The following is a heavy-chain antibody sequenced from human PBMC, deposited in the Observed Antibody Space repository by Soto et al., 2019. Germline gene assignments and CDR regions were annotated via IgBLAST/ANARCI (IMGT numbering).Heavy chain of an antibody. D-gene: IGHD2-21*02. V-gene: IGHV1-58*01. CDR2: IGVSRGNT. Sequence: SVKVSCKTSGFTFSNSAVQWVRQARGQRLEWMGWIGVSRGNTNYAQTLQGRVTITRDMSTGTAYMEVRSLRSDDTAVYYCAAEVYSGGDCCHFDYWGQGSLVTVSS. J-gene: IGHJ4*01. CDR3: AAEVYSGGDCCHFDY. CDR1: GFTFSNSA.